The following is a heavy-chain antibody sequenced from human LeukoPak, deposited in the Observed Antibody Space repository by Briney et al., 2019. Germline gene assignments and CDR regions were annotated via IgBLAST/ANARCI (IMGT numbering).Heavy chain of an antibody. CDR1: GGSISRGAYY. CDR2: IHYSGST. V-gene: IGHV4-31*03. CDR3: ARGRGYSGYVRY. D-gene: IGHD5-12*01. J-gene: IGHJ4*02. Sequence: PSETLSLTCTVSGGSISRGAYYWSWIRQHPGKGLEWIGYIHYSGSTYYNPSLKSRLIISVDTSKNQFSLKLSSVTAADTAVYYCARGRGYSGYVRYWGQGTLVTVSS.